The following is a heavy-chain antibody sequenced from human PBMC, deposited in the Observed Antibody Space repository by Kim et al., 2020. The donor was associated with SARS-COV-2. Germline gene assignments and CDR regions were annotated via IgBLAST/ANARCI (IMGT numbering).Heavy chain of an antibody. J-gene: IGHJ6*02. CDR1: GGSFSGYY. V-gene: IGHV4-34*01. D-gene: IGHD6-13*01. CDR2: INHSGST. Sequence: SETLSLTCAVYGGSFSGYYWSWIRQPPGKGLEWIGEINHSGSTNYNPSLKSRVTISVDTSKNQFSLKLSSVTAADTAVYYFARGPRFNGVSSWGPIRYYYGMDVWGQGTTVTVSS. CDR3: ARGPRFNGVSSWGPIRYYYGMDV.